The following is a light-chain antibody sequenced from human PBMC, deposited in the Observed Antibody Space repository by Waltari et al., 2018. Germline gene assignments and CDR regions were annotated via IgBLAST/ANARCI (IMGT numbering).Light chain of an antibody. CDR1: QTISNH. V-gene: IGKV1-39*01. CDR2: GVS. J-gene: IGKJ2*01. CDR3: QHSDGPSP. Sequence: DIQMTQSPSSLSASVGARVTINCRASQTISNHLNWYQHKPGQAPRLLIFGVSSLRGGVPSRFRGSGSETDFTLTISGLQPEDLATYYCQHSDGPSPFGQGTKLEIK.